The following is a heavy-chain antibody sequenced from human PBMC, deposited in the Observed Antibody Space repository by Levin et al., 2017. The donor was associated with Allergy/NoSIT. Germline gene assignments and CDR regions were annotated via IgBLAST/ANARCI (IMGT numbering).Heavy chain of an antibody. D-gene: IGHD2-2*01. V-gene: IGHV3-30-3*01. CDR2: ISYDGSNK. J-gene: IGHJ4*02. Sequence: PAGGSLRLSCAASGFTFSSYAMHWVRQAPGKGLEWVAVISYDGSNKYYADSVKGRFTISRDNSKNTLYLQMNSLRAEDTAVYYCARDRSRYCSSTSCRYFDYWGQGTLVTVSS. CDR3: ARDRSRYCSSTSCRYFDY. CDR1: GFTFSSYA.